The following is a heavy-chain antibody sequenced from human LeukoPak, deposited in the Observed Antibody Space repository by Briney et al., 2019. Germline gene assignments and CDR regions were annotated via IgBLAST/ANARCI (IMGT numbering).Heavy chain of an antibody. Sequence: SETLSLTCTVSGGSISSYYWSWVRQPPGKGLEGIGYIYYSGSTNYNPSLKSRVTISVDTSKNQFSLKLSSVNAADTAVYYCARDLTMIVVVTSPGWFDPWGQGTLVTVSS. D-gene: IGHD3-22*01. CDR2: IYYSGST. J-gene: IGHJ5*02. V-gene: IGHV4-59*01. CDR3: ARDLTMIVVVTSPGWFDP. CDR1: GGSISSYY.